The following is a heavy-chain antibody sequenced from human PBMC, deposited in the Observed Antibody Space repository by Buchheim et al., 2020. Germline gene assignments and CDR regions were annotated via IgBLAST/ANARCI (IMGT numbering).Heavy chain of an antibody. J-gene: IGHJ4*02. Sequence: EVQLVESGGGLVKPGGSLRLSCAASGFTLSNYGMNWVRQAPGKGLEWVSSITSSGSYIYYADSVKGRFTISRDNAKHSLHLQMNSLRADDTAVYYCAVTRGGSAFYDYWGQGTL. CDR2: ITSSGSYI. CDR3: AVTRGGSAFYDY. V-gene: IGHV3-21*01. CDR1: GFTLSNYG. D-gene: IGHD3-10*01.